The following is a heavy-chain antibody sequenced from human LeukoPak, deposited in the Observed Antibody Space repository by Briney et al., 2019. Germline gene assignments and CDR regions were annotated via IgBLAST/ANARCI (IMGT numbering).Heavy chain of an antibody. D-gene: IGHD3-16*01. V-gene: IGHV4-39*01. CDR2: IYYSGSA. CDR3: ARVGSYGMGYYYGMDV. J-gene: IGHJ6*02. Sequence: SETLSLTCTVSGGSISSSSYYWGWIRQPPGKGLEWIGSIYYSGSAYYNPSPKSRVTISVDTSKNQFSLKLSSVTAADTAVYYCARVGSYGMGYYYGMDVWGQGTTVTVSS. CDR1: GGSISSSSYY.